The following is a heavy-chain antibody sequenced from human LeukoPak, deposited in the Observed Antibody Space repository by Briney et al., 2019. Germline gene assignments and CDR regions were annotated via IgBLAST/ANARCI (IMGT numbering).Heavy chain of an antibody. D-gene: IGHD1-14*01. CDR1: GGSFSGYY. V-gene: IGHV4-34*01. Sequence: NPSETLSLTCAVYGGSFSGYYWSWLRQPPGKGLEWIASIYSGGMTFYSPSLKSRLTISADTSRNHFSLRLSSVTAADTALYFCARHFDHPTAYFDSWGQGSLVTVSS. J-gene: IGHJ4*02. CDR2: IYSGGMT. CDR3: ARHFDHPTAYFDS.